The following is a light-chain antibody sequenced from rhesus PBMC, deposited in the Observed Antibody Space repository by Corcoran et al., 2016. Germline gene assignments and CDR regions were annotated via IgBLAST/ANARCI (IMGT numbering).Light chain of an antibody. CDR2: EVT. V-gene: IGLV2-13*02. CDR1: SSDIGGYNR. Sequence: QAAPSQSPSVTGSPGQSVNISCTGTSSDIGGYNRVSWYQQPPGKAPKLIIYEVTKRPSGVSDRFSGSKSGNTASLTISGLQAEDEADYYCSSHTSSSTYIFGGGTRLSVL. CDR3: SSHTSSSTYI. J-gene: IGLJ1*01.